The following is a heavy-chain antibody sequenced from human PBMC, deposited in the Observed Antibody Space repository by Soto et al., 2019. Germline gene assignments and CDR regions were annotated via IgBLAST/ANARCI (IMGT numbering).Heavy chain of an antibody. V-gene: IGHV4-38-2*02. CDR1: GYSISSGSN. D-gene: IGHD6-19*01. J-gene: IGHJ4*01. CDR2: IYHGGTT. Sequence: SETLSLTCTVSGYSISSGSNWAWIRPPPGKWQEWIASIYHGGTTFYNQSLKSRITISGDTSNNQFYLKLKSVTAADTAVYYCARVHVMVVAGSTFDYWGHGTLVTVSS. CDR3: ARVHVMVVAGSTFDY.